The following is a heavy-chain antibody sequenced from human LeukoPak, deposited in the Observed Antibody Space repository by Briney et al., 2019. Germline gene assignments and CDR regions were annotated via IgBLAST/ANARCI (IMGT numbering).Heavy chain of an antibody. CDR1: GFSFSTYE. CDR2: ISGSGGST. J-gene: IGHJ4*02. D-gene: IGHD1-26*01. CDR3: ANPYSGSYDADY. Sequence: PGGSLRLSCAASGFSFSTYEMNWVRQAPGKGLEWVSAISGSGGSTYYADSVKGRFTISRDNSKNTLYLQMNSLRAEDTAVYYCANPYSGSYDADYWGQGTLVTVSS. V-gene: IGHV3-23*01.